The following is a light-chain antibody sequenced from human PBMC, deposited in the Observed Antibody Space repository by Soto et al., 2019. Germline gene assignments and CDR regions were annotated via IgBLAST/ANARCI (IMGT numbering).Light chain of an antibody. CDR2: EVN. CDR3: SSYTSSSTLVV. J-gene: IGLJ2*01. V-gene: IGLV2-14*01. Sequence: QSALTQPASVSGSPGQSITISCTGTSSDVGGYNYVSWYQQHPGKAPKLMIFEVNNRPSGVSNRFSGSKSGNTASLTISGLQAEDEADYYYSSYTSSSTLVVFGGGTKVTVL. CDR1: SSDVGGYNY.